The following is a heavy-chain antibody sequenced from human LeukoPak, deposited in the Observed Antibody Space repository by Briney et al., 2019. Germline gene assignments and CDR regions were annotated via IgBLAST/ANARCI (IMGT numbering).Heavy chain of an antibody. D-gene: IGHD5-18*01. V-gene: IGHV1-46*01. CDR1: GYTFTSYD. Sequence: GASVKVSCKASGYTFTSYDINWVRQAPGQGLEWMGIINPSGGSTSYAQKFQGRVTMTRDMSTSTAYMELSSLRSEDTAVYYCAREGDTAMGNFDYWGQGTLVTVSS. CDR2: INPSGGST. J-gene: IGHJ4*02. CDR3: AREGDTAMGNFDY.